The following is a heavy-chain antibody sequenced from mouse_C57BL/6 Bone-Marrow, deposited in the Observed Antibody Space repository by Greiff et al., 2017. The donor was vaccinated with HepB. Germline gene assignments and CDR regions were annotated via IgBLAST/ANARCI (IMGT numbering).Heavy chain of an antibody. CDR1: GFNIKDDY. Sequence: VQLKQSGAELVRPGASVKLSCTASGFNIKDDYMHWVKQRPEQGLEWIGWIDPENGDTEYASKFQGKATITADTSSNTAYLQLSSLTSEDTAVYYCTSYYYGSSYVGRYCDYWGQGTTLTVSS. CDR2: IDPENGDT. V-gene: IGHV14-4*01. CDR3: TSYYYGSSYVGRYCDY. J-gene: IGHJ2*01. D-gene: IGHD1-1*01.